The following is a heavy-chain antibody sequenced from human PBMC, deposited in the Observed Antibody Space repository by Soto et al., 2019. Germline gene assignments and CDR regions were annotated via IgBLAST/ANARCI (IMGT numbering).Heavy chain of an antibody. CDR2: ISYDGNNK. J-gene: IGHJ3*02. Sequence: QVQLVESGGGVVQPGRSLRLSCAASGFTFSSYAMHWVRQAPGKGLEWVALISYDGNNKYYADSVKGRFTISRDNSKNTLYLQMNSLIVEDTAVYYCARDGGSYGDYAIDDAFDIWGQWTMVTVSS. CDR1: GFTFSSYA. CDR3: ARDGGSYGDYAIDDAFDI. D-gene: IGHD4-17*01. V-gene: IGHV3-30-3*01.